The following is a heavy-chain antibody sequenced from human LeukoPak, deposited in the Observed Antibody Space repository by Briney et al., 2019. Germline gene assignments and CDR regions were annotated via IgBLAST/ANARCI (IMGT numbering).Heavy chain of an antibody. CDR3: ARDRRGRAVARPYYFNGMDV. CDR2: ISAYNGDT. Sequence: ASAKVSCEPSGYMSSRYVISTGPEAPGPGLECMGWISAYNGDTKYAQKFQGRVIMTRDTSTRTVYVELPSLRSDDTDVYYCARDRRGRAVARPYYFNGMDVWGEGTTVTVSS. CDR1: GYMSSRYV. J-gene: IGHJ6*04. V-gene: IGHV1-18*04. D-gene: IGHD6-19*01.